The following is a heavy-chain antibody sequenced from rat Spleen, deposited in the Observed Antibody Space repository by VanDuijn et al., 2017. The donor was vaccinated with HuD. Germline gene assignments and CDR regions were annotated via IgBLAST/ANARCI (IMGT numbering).Heavy chain of an antibody. J-gene: IGHJ3*01. Sequence: EVQLVESGGGLVQVGRSMRLSCVASGFTFSSFPMAWVRQAPTKGLEWVATIGSSGVTTYYRDSVKDRFSIPRDTAKRTLYLQMNSLRSVDTATYFCTKVDYDGHWFAHWGQGTLVTVSS. D-gene: IGHD1-11*01. CDR1: GFTFSSFP. CDR2: IGSSGVTT. CDR3: TKVDYDGHWFAH. V-gene: IGHV5-46*01.